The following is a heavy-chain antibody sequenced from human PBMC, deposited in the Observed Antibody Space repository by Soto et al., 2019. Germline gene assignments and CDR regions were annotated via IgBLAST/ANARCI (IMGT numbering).Heavy chain of an antibody. CDR3: AHAYGGRSLY. CDR1: GFSLTTDRVG. V-gene: IGHV2-5*02. J-gene: IGHJ4*02. Sequence: QITLKESGPTLVKPTQTLTLTCTFSGFSLTTDRVGVGWIRQPPGEALEWLAVIYWDDSKTHRPSLESRLTIPQDTSKHQVALTLTNMDSLATATYYCAHAYGGRSLYWGQGTLVTVSS. D-gene: IGHD1-26*01. CDR2: IYWDDSK.